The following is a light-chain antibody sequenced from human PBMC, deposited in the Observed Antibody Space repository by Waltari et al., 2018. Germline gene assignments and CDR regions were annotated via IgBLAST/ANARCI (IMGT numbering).Light chain of an antibody. CDR2: GAS. V-gene: IGKV1-16*02. CDR1: RGITNY. J-gene: IGKJ4*01. Sequence: DIQMTQSPSSLSASVGDRVTITCRASRGITNYLAWFQHKPGKCPKSLIYGASRLQSGVPSKFSGSGSGTDFTLTISSLQPEDFATYYCQQYHSCPLTFGGGTKVEIK. CDR3: QQYHSCPLT.